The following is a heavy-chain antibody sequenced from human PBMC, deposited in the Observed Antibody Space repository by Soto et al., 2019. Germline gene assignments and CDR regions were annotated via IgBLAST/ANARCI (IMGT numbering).Heavy chain of an antibody. CDR2: ISSSGSTI. CDR1: GFTFSDYY. D-gene: IGHD4-17*01. CDR3: ARSGSDYGVDTMEDAFDI. J-gene: IGHJ3*02. Sequence: QVQLVESGGGLVKPGGSLRLSCASSGFTFSDYYMSWIRQAPGKGLAWVSYISSSGSTIYYADSVKGRFIISRDNAKNSLYLQMNSLRAEDTAVYYCARSGSDYGVDTMEDAFDIWGQGTMVTVSS. V-gene: IGHV3-11*01.